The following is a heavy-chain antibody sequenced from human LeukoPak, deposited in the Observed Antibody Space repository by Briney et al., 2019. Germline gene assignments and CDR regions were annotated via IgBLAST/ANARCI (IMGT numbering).Heavy chain of an antibody. Sequence: PGGSLRLSCAASGFTFDDYAMHWVRQVPGKGLEWVSGISWNSGSIGYADSVKGRFTISRDNAKNSLYLQMNSLRPEDTALYYCAKDIDSSSWYGGYWGQGTLVTVSS. CDR1: GFTFDDYA. V-gene: IGHV3-9*01. D-gene: IGHD6-13*01. J-gene: IGHJ4*02. CDR2: ISWNSGSI. CDR3: AKDIDSSSWYGGY.